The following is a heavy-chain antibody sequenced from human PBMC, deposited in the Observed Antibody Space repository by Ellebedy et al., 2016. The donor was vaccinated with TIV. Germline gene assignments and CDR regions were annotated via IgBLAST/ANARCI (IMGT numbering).Heavy chain of an antibody. D-gene: IGHD6-13*01. CDR2: IIPIFGTA. CDR3: ARKTTAAAVPTEYYYYGMDV. CDR1: GGTFSSYA. V-gene: IGHV1-69*06. J-gene: IGHJ6*02. Sequence: AASVKVSCKASGGTFSSYAISWVRQAPGQGLEWMGGIIPIFGTANYAQKFQGRVTITADKSTSTAYMELSSLRSEDTAVYYCARKTTAAAVPTEYYYYGMDVWGQGTTVTVSS.